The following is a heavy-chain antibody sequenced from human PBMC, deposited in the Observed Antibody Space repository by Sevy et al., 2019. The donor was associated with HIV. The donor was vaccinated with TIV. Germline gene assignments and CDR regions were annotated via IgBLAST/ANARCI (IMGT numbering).Heavy chain of an antibody. CDR2: IYYSGRT. CDR1: DDSISGYY. Sequence: SETLSLTCTVSDDSISGYYWSWIRQPPGKGLEWIGYIYYSGRTNYNPSLKSRATISADMSTNHFSLKLSSVTAADTAVYYCARTTPYYYGMDVWGQGTTVTVSS. J-gene: IGHJ6*02. D-gene: IGHD4-17*01. V-gene: IGHV4-59*01. CDR3: ARTTPYYYGMDV.